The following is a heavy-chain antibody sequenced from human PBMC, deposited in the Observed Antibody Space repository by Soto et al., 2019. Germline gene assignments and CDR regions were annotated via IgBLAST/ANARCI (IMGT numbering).Heavy chain of an antibody. V-gene: IGHV4-39*01. CDR1: GGSISSSSYY. Sequence: SETLSLTCTVSGGSISSSSYYWGWIRQPPGKGLEWIGSIYYSGSTYYNPSLKSRVTISVDTSKNQFSLKLSSVTAADTAAYYCARHLSLSSSPYYDFWSGLYYYYMDVWGKGTTVTVSS. CDR3: ARHLSLSSSPYYDFWSGLYYYYMDV. CDR2: IYYSGST. J-gene: IGHJ6*03. D-gene: IGHD3-3*01.